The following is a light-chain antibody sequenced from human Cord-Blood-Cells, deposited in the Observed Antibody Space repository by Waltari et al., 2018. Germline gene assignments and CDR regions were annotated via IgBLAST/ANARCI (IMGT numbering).Light chain of an antibody. J-gene: IGLJ1*01. Sequence: QSALTQPASVSGSPGQSITISCTGTSSDVGSYNLVSWYQQHPGKAPKLMIYEGSKRPSGFSNRFSGSKSGNTASLTIAGLQAEDDADYYCCSYAGSSTYVFGTGTKVTVL. V-gene: IGLV2-23*01. CDR3: CSYAGSSTYV. CDR1: SSDVGSYNL. CDR2: EGS.